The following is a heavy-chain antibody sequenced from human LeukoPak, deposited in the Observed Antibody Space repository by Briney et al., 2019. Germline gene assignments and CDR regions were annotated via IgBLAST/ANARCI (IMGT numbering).Heavy chain of an antibody. Sequence: ASVKVSCKASGYTFTSYGISWVRQAPGQGLEWMGWISAYNGNTNYAQKLQGRVTMTTDTSTSTAYMELRSLRSDDTAVYYCARRSTVGEPYYYYYYMDVWGKGTTVTVSS. CDR3: ARRSTVGEPYYYYYYMDV. J-gene: IGHJ6*03. D-gene: IGHD1-26*01. CDR1: GYTFTSYG. V-gene: IGHV1-18*01. CDR2: ISAYNGNT.